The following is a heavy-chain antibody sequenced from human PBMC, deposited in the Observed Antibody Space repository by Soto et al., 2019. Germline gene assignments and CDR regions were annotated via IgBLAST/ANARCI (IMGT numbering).Heavy chain of an antibody. CDR3: ARLQAIYGVLKNGIRFDP. CDR1: GFTFTRYS. J-gene: IGHJ5*02. V-gene: IGHV3-21*04. D-gene: IGHD3-3*01. CDR2: ISSTTNYI. Sequence: GGSLRLSCAASGFTFTRYSMNWVRQAPGKGLEWASSISSTTNYIYYGDSMKGRFTISRDNAKNSLYLEMDSLRAEDTAIYYCARLQAIYGVLKNGIRFDPWGQGTLVTVSS.